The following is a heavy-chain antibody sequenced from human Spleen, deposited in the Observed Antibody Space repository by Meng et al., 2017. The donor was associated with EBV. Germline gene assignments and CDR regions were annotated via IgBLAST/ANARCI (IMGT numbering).Heavy chain of an antibody. CDR3: ARDARGGYSFGSYNWFDP. CDR2: IYHSGST. CDR1: GGSISSVGYS. D-gene: IGHD5-18*01. Sequence: QLPLEEARPRLVPPSHSLSLTLGVSGGSISSVGYSWSWIRQPPGQGLEWIGYIYHSGSTYYNPYLQSRVTISVDTSKNQFFLKLSSVTAADTAVYYCARDARGGYSFGSYNWFDPWGQGTLVTVSS. J-gene: IGHJ5*02. V-gene: IGHV4-30-2*01.